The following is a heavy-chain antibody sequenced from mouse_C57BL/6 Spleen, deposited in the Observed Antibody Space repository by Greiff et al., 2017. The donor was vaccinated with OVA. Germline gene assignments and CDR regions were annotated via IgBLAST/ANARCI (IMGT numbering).Heavy chain of an antibody. CDR3: ARWGGYDSWFAY. D-gene: IGHD2-2*01. V-gene: IGHV1-39*01. CDR2: INPNYGTT. J-gene: IGHJ3*01. CDR1: GYSFTDYN. Sequence: LVEPGASVKISCKASGYSFTDYNMNWVKQSNGKSLEWIGVINPNYGTTSYNQKFKGKATLTVDQSSSTAYMQLNSLTSEDSAVYYCARWGGYDSWFAYWGQGTLVTVSA.